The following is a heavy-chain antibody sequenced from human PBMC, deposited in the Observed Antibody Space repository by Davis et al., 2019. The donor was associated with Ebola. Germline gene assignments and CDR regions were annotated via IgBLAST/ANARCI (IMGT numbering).Heavy chain of an antibody. V-gene: IGHV4-34*01. Sequence: MPGGSLRLSCAVYGGSFSGYYWSWIRQPPGKGLEWIGEINHSGSTNYNPSLKSRVTISVDTSKNQFSLKLSSVTAADTAVYYCARGLYNWNLGYYYGMDVWGQGTTVTVSS. J-gene: IGHJ6*02. CDR3: ARGLYNWNLGYYYGMDV. D-gene: IGHD1-7*01. CDR1: GGSFSGYY. CDR2: INHSGST.